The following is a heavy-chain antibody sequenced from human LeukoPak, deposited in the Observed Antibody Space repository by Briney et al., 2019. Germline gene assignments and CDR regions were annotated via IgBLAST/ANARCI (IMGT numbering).Heavy chain of an antibody. V-gene: IGHV3-23*01. CDR2: ISGSGSNT. J-gene: IGHJ5*02. CDR3: AKGRGSGSYWSDDP. CDR1: GCTFSNYA. D-gene: IGHD3-10*01. Sequence: AGSLRLSCTASGCTFSNYAMNWVRQDPRKGLQWFSGISGSGSNTDYADSVKGRFTISRDNSKNTLYLQMNSLRVEDTAVYYCAKGRGSGSYWSDDPWGQGTLVTVSS.